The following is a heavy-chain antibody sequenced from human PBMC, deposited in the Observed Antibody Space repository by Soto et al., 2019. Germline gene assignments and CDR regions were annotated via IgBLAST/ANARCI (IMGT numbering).Heavy chain of an antibody. V-gene: IGHV5-51*01. CDR3: ARHGFYGDYSSNYFDP. Sequence: GESLKISCKSSGYSFTNYWSAWVRQMPGKGLEYMGIIYPSDSDSRYSPSFQGQVTFSADKSINTAYLQWSSLKASDTAMYYCARHGFYGDYSSNYFDPWGQGTLVTAPQ. CDR1: GYSFTNYW. CDR2: IYPSDSDS. J-gene: IGHJ5*02. D-gene: IGHD4-17*01.